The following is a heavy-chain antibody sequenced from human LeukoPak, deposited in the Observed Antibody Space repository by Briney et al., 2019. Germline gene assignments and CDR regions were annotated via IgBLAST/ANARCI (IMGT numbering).Heavy chain of an antibody. V-gene: IGHV4-59*08. CDR3: AGGYYYDSSGYYKTYYYGMDV. D-gene: IGHD3-22*01. CDR1: GVSISSYY. CDR2: IYYSGST. Sequence: SETLSLTCTVSGVSISSYYWSWIRQPPGKGLEWIGYIYYSGSTNYNPSLKSRVTISVDTSKNQFSLKLSSVTAADTAVYYCAGGYYYDSSGYYKTYYYGMDVWGQGTTVTVSS. J-gene: IGHJ6*02.